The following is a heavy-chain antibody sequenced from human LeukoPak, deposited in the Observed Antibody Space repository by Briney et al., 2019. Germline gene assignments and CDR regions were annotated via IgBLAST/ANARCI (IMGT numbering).Heavy chain of an antibody. V-gene: IGHV6-1*01. Sequence: SQTLSLTCALSGDSVSSNSAAWNWLRQSPSRGLEWLGRTYYRSKLYNDYAVSVKSRITINPDTSKNQFSLQLNSVTPEDTAVYYCARAYRSSHDAFDIWGQGTMVTVSS. J-gene: IGHJ3*02. CDR2: TYYRSKLYN. CDR1: GDSVSSNSAA. D-gene: IGHD6-13*01. CDR3: ARAYRSSHDAFDI.